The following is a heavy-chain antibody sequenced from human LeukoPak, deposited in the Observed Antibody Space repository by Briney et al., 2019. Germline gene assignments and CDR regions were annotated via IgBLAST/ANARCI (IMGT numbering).Heavy chain of an antibody. V-gene: IGHV4-34*01. J-gene: IGHJ5*02. CDR1: GGSFSGYY. CDR2: INHSGST. Sequence: SETLSLTCAVYGGSFSGYYWSWIRQPPGKGLEWIGEINHSGSTNYNPSLKSRVTISVDTSKNQFSLKLSSVTAADTAVYYCARRRSSSWFDKPKGGQVWFDPWGQGTLVTVSS. CDR3: ARRRSSSWFDKPKGGQVWFDP. D-gene: IGHD6-13*01.